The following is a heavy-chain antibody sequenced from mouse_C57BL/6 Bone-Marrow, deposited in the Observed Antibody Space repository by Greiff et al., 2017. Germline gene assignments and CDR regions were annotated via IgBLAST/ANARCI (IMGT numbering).Heavy chain of an antibody. D-gene: IGHD2-12*01. CDR1: GFSLPSYG. J-gene: IGHJ1*03. CDR2: LWGDGST. V-gene: IGHV2-3*01. Sequence: QVQLKESGPGLVAPSQSLSITCTVSGFSLPSYGVSWVRQPPGKGLEWLGVLWGDGSTNYHSALISRLSISKDNSKSQVCLKLNSLQTDDTATYYWAKPRPLLWYFDVWGTGTTVTVSS. CDR3: AKPRPLLWYFDV.